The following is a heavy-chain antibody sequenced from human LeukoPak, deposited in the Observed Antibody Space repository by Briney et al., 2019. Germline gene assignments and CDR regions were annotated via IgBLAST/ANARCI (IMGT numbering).Heavy chain of an antibody. J-gene: IGHJ6*03. Sequence: ASVKVSCKASGHTFTGYYMHWVRQAPGQGLEWMGWINPNSGGTNYAQKFQGRVTMTRDTSISTAYMELSRLRSDDTAVYYCARGLREYQLLYSDYYYYMDVWGKGTTVTISS. CDR2: INPNSGGT. V-gene: IGHV1-2*02. CDR3: ARGLREYQLLYSDYYYYMDV. CDR1: GHTFTGYY. D-gene: IGHD2-2*02.